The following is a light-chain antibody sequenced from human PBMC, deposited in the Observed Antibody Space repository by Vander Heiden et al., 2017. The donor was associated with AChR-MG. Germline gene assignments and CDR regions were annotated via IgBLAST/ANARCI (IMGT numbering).Light chain of an antibody. J-gene: IGKJ2*01. Sequence: EIVMTQSPATLSVSPGARATLSCRASQSVSSNLAWYQPKPGQAPRLLSYGASTRATGIPARFSGSGSGTEFTLTISSLQSEDFAVYYCQQYNNWPPYTFGQGTKLEIK. CDR2: GAS. CDR1: QSVSSN. V-gene: IGKV3D-15*01. CDR3: QQYNNWPPYT.